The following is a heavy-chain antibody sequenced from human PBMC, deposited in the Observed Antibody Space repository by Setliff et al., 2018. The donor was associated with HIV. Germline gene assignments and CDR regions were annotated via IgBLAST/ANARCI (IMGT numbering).Heavy chain of an antibody. CDR1: GGPFSGYY. J-gene: IGHJ4*02. V-gene: IGHV4-34*01. D-gene: IGHD6-6*01. CDR3: ARRLAARRGFIDY. CDR2: INHSGST. Sequence: SETLSLTCAVYGGPFSGYYWSWIRQPPGKGLEWIGEINHSGSTNYNPSRQSRVTISVDTSKNQFSLKLSSVTAADTAVYYCARRLAARRGFIDYWGQGTLVTVSS.